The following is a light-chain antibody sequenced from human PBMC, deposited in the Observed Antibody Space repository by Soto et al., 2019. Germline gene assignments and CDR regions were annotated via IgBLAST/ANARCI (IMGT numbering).Light chain of an antibody. J-gene: IGLJ2*01. Sequence: QSALTQPRSVSGSPGQSVTIYCTGTSSDVGGYNYVSWYQQHPGKAPKLMIYDVSKRPSGVPDRFSGSKSGNTASLTISGLQAEDEADYYCCSYAGSYTYVVFGGGTKLTVL. CDR2: DVS. CDR1: SSDVGGYNY. CDR3: CSYAGSYTYVV. V-gene: IGLV2-11*01.